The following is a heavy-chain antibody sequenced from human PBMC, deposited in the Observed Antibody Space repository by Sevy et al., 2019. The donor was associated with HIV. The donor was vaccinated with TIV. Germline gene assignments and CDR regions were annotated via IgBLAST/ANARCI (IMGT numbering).Heavy chain of an antibody. CDR1: GYTFTSYG. J-gene: IGHJ4*02. D-gene: IGHD3-10*01. CDR3: ARVDGSGSYYLKYYFDY. CDR2: ISAYNGNT. Sequence: ASVKVSCKASGYTFTSYGISWVRQAPGQGLEWMGWISAYNGNTNYAQKLQGRVTMTTDTSTSTAYMEVRSLRSDDTAVYYCARVDGSGSYYLKYYFDYWGQGTLVTVSS. V-gene: IGHV1-18*01.